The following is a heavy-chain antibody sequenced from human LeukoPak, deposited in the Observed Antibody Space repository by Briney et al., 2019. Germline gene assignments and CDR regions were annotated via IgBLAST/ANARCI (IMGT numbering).Heavy chain of an antibody. CDR2: IYYSGST. CDR1: GGSISSYY. CDR3: ASFPRPDIVVVPAEGDY. V-gene: IGHV4-59*12. J-gene: IGHJ4*02. Sequence: SETLSLTCTVSGGSISSYYWSWIRQPPGKGLEWIGYIYYSGSTNYNPSLRSRVTISVDTSKNQFSLKLSSVTAADTAVYYCASFPRPDIVVVPAEGDYWGQGTLVTVSS. D-gene: IGHD2-2*01.